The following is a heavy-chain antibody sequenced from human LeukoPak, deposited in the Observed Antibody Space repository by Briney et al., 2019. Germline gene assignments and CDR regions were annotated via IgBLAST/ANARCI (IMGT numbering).Heavy chain of an antibody. J-gene: IGHJ4*02. V-gene: IGHV3-30*02. CDR3: ARDCGGYDYGEKYYFDY. Sequence: GGSLRLSCAASGFTFSSYGMHWVRQAPGKGLEWVAFIRYDGSNKYYADSVKGRFTISRDNSKNTLYLQMNSLRAEDTAVYYCARDCGGYDYGEKYYFDYWGQGTLVTVSS. CDR1: GFTFSSYG. CDR2: IRYDGSNK. D-gene: IGHD5-12*01.